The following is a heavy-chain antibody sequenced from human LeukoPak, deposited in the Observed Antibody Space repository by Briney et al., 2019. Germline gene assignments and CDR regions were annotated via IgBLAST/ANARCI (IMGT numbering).Heavy chain of an antibody. D-gene: IGHD3-9*01. Sequence: GGSLRLSCVVSGLIFSNYGMHWVRQAPGKGLEWVAVIWHDGSKTFNGNSVRGRFTISRDDSWSTLYLQMDSLRVEDTAIYYCAAVFDEGYIDYWGQGTLVTVSS. CDR1: GLIFSNYG. V-gene: IGHV3-33*03. CDR2: IWHDGSKT. J-gene: IGHJ4*02. CDR3: AAVFDEGYIDY.